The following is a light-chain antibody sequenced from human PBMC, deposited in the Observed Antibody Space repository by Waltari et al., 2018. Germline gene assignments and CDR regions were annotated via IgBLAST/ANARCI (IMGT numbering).Light chain of an antibody. V-gene: IGKV1-27*01. Sequence: DIHMTQSPSSLSASVGDRVTITCRASQPINTYLAWYQQKPGKVPELLIRAASTLHSGVPSRFSGSGSGTDFTLTISSLQPEDVATYYCQKYDSALLTFGGGTKVEIK. CDR2: AAS. J-gene: IGKJ4*01. CDR1: QPINTY. CDR3: QKYDSALLT.